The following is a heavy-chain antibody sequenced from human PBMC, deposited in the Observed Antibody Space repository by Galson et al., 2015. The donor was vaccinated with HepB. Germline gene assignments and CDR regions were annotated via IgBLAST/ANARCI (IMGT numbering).Heavy chain of an antibody. CDR2: INPNSGGT. CDR3: ARIDNRGLWTFDY. CDR1: GYIFTGYY. D-gene: IGHD2-8*02. J-gene: IGHJ4*02. Sequence: SVKVSCKASGYIFTGYYMHWVRQAPGQGLEWMGWINPNSGGTYYAQKFQGRVTKTRDTSISTAYMEVSRLRSDDTAVYYCARIDNRGLWTFDYWGQGTLVTVSS. V-gene: IGHV1-2*02.